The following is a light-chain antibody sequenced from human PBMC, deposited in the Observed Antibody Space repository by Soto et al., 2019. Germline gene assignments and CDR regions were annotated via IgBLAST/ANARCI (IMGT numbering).Light chain of an antibody. CDR3: GSWDHSGKGVYF. Sequence: QSVLTQPPSASGTPGQRVTISCSGSSSNIGSNTVNWYQQLPGTAPKLLIYSNNQRPSGVPDRFSGSKSGTSASLAISGLQSEQEADYCCGSWDHSGKGVYFFGNRIKGIV. J-gene: IGLJ1*01. V-gene: IGLV1-44*01. CDR1: SSNIGSNT. CDR2: SNN.